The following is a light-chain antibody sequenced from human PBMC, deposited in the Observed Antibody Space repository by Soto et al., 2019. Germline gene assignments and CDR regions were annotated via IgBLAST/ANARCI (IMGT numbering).Light chain of an antibody. J-gene: IGKJ1*01. V-gene: IGKV3-20*01. CDR3: HQCQSWPRT. CDR1: QTVTSNY. Sequence: SVATRSAGSRSFSPGARATLSFGASQTVTSNYLAWYQQKPGQAPRLLIFGASIRVTGIPDRFSASGSGTDFTLTISDVQPEDFALYYCHQCQSWPRTFGQGTKVDIK. CDR2: GAS.